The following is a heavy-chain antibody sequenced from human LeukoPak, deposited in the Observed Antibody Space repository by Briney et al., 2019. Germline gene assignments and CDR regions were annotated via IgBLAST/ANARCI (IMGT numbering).Heavy chain of an antibody. CDR1: GGSLSGYY. D-gene: IGHD6-13*01. Sequence: SETLSLTCADHGGSLSGYYSSWIRQPPGKGLEWMGEIYHSGSTNYTPPLKSRVTIAVETYKNQFSRKVRSVTAADTAVYYGARGGYSSDWYETNWFDPWGQGNLVTVSS. V-gene: IGHV4-34*01. CDR3: ARGGYSSDWYETNWFDP. J-gene: IGHJ5*02. CDR2: IYHSGST.